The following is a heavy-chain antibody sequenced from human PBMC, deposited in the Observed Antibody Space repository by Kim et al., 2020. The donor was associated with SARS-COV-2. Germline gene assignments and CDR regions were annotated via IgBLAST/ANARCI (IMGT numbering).Heavy chain of an antibody. V-gene: IGHV3-21*01. CDR1: GFTFSSYS. Sequence: GGSLRLSCAASGFTFSSYSMNWVRQAPGKGLEWVSSISSSSSYIYYADSVKGRFTISRDNAKNSLYLQMNSLRAEDTAVYYCARGLRLVLRYFDWLLDYWGQGTLVTVSS. D-gene: IGHD3-9*01. J-gene: IGHJ4*02. CDR2: ISSSSSYI. CDR3: ARGLRLVLRYFDWLLDY.